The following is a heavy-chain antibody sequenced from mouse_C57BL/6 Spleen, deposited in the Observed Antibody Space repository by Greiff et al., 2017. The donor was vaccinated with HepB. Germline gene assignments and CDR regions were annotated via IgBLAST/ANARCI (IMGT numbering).Heavy chain of an antibody. V-gene: IGHV1-36*01. CDR3: ARGRFTTVSYAMDY. CDR1: GFTFTDYY. CDR2: VYPYNGGT. D-gene: IGHD1-1*01. J-gene: IGHJ4*01. Sequence: EVQRVESGPVLVKPGPSVKISCKASGFTFTDYYMHWVKQSHGKSLEWIGLVYPYNGGTSYNQKFTGKATLTVDTSSSTAYMELHSLTAEDSAVYYCARGRFTTVSYAMDYWGQGTSVTVSS.